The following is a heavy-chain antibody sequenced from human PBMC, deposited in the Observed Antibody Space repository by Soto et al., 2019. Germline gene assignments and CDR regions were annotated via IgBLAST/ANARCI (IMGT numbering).Heavy chain of an antibody. D-gene: IGHD6-13*01. CDR2: IIPIFGTA. CDR1: GGTFSSYA. V-gene: IGHV1-69*01. J-gene: IGHJ6*02. Sequence: KASGGTFSSYAISWVRQAPGQGLEWMGGIIPIFGTANYAQKFQGRVTITADESTSTAYMELSSLRAEDTAVYYCARDRIEAAGTPRFNYYYGMDVWGQGTTVTVSS. CDR3: ARDRIEAAGTPRFNYYYGMDV.